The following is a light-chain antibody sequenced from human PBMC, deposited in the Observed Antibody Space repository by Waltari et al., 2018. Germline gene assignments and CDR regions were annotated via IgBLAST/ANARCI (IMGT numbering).Light chain of an antibody. CDR3: QQYNNWRWT. CDR2: GAS. Sequence: EIVMPQSPPTLSVSPGERATLSCRASQSVSSNLAWYQQKPGQAPRLLTYGASTRATGIPARFSGSGSGTEFTLTISSLQSEDFAVYYCQQYNNWRWTFGQGTKVEIK. V-gene: IGKV3-15*01. CDR1: QSVSSN. J-gene: IGKJ1*01.